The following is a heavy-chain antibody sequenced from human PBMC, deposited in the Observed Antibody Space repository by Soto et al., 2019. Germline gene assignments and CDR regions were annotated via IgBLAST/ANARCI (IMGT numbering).Heavy chain of an antibody. D-gene: IGHD3-3*01. CDR2: IYPGDSDT. Sequence: GESLKISCKGSGYSFTSYWIGWVRQMPGKGLEWMGIIYPGDSDTRYSPSFQGQVTISADKSISTAYLQWSSLKASDTAMYYCARHSGWGDFHDYYYYYMDVWGKGTTVTVSS. J-gene: IGHJ6*03. V-gene: IGHV5-51*01. CDR3: ARHSGWGDFHDYYYYYMDV. CDR1: GYSFTSYW.